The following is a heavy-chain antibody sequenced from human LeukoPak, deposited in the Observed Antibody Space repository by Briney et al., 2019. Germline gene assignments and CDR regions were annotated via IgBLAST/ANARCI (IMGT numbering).Heavy chain of an antibody. J-gene: IGHJ3*02. CDR3: AKSGSGTYYKGDDAFDI. Sequence: GGSLRLSCAASGFTFSSYAMSWVRQAPGKGLEWVSTISGGGSSTYNADSVKGRFTISRDSSKNTLYLQMNSLRAEDTAVYYCAKSGSGTYYKGDDAFDIWGQGTMVTVSS. D-gene: IGHD3-10*01. CDR1: GFTFSSYA. V-gene: IGHV3-23*01. CDR2: ISGGGSST.